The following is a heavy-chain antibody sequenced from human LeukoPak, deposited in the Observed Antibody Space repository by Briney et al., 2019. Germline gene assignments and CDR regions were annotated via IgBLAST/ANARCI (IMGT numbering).Heavy chain of an antibody. D-gene: IGHD6-13*01. CDR1: GFTFSSFD. CDR3: AKDFSAGTYFDY. Sequence: GGSLRLSCAASGFTFSSFDTSWVRQAPGKGLEWVSGISGSGGSTYYADSVKGRFTISRDNSKNTLFMQMNSLRAEDTAIYSCAKDFSAGTYFDYWGQGTLVTVSS. V-gene: IGHV3-23*01. CDR2: ISGSGGST. J-gene: IGHJ4*02.